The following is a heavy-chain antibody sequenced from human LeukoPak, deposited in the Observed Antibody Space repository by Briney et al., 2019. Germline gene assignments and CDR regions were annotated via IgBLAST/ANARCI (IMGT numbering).Heavy chain of an antibody. V-gene: IGHV6-1*01. D-gene: IGHD2-21*02. CDR1: GDSVSSNSAA. CDR2: TYYRSKWYT. J-gene: IGHJ4*02. CDR3: ARDRPGGGDYNYFDY. Sequence: SQTLSLTCAISGDSVSSNSAAWTWIRKSPSGGLEWLGRTYYRSKWYTAYAVSVKSLIAINPDTSRNQLSLHLNSVTPEDTAVYYCARDRPGGGDYNYFDYWGQGTLVTVSS.